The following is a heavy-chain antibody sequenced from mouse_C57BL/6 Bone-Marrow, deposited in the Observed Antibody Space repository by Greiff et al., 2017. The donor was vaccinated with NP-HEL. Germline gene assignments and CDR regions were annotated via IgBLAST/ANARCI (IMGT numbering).Heavy chain of an antibody. V-gene: IGHV1-55*01. J-gene: IGHJ1*03. D-gene: IGHD1-1*01. CDR3: AREACGSFYWYFDV. Sequence: QVQLQQPGAELVKPGASVKMSCKASGYTFTSYWITWVKQRPGQGLEWIGDIYPGSGSTNYNEKFKSKATLTVDTTSSTAYMQLRSLTSEDSAVYYSAREACGSFYWYFDVWGTGTTVTVSS. CDR2: IYPGSGST. CDR1: GYTFTSYW.